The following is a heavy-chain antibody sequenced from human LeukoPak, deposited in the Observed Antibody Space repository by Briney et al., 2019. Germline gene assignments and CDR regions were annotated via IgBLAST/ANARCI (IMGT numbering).Heavy chain of an antibody. Sequence: ASVKVSCKASGYTFTSYAMHWVRQAPGQRLEWMGWINAGNGNTKYSQEFQGRVTITRDTSASTAYMELSSLRSEDTAVYYCARGGSSWYIYAFDIWGQGTMVTVSS. CDR2: INAGNGNT. CDR3: ARGGSSWYIYAFDI. CDR1: GYTFTSYA. J-gene: IGHJ3*02. V-gene: IGHV1-3*03. D-gene: IGHD6-13*01.